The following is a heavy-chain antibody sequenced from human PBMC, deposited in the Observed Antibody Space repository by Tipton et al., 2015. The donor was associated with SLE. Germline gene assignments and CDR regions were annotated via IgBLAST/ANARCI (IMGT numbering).Heavy chain of an antibody. CDR2: IYYSGST. CDR3: ATEWGSGWNWFDP. CDR1: GGSISSSSYY. D-gene: IGHD6-19*01. J-gene: IGHJ5*02. Sequence: TLSLTCNVSGGSISSSSYYWGWIRQPPGKGLEWIGSIYYSGSTYYNPSLKSRVTISVDTSKNQFSLKLSSVTAADTAVYYCATEWGSGWNWFDPWGQGTLVTVSS. V-gene: IGHV4-39*07.